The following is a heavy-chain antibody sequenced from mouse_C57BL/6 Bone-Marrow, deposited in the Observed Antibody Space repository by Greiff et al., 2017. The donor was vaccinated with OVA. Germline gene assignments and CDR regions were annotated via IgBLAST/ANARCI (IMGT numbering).Heavy chain of an antibody. Sequence: EVQLQQSGAELVKPGASVKSSCTASGFNIKDYYLHWVQQRTEQGLEWIGRLDPEDGATKYAQKFQGRATITADSSSNTAYLQLSSLTSADTAVYYCARDSSGWFAYWGQGTLVTVSA. CDR1: GFNIKDYY. J-gene: IGHJ3*01. CDR2: LDPEDGAT. CDR3: ARDSSGWFAY. V-gene: IGHV14-2*01. D-gene: IGHD3-2*02.